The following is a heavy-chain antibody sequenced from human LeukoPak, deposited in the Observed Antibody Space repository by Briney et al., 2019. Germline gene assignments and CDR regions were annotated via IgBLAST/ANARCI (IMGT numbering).Heavy chain of an antibody. CDR1: GGSFSGYY. J-gene: IGHJ5*02. D-gene: IGHD5-18*01. CDR2: INLSGST. CDR3: ARGLRRGYRYGYLQRWFDP. V-gene: IGHV4-34*01. Sequence: SETLSLTCAVYGGSFSGYYWSWIRQPPGKGLEWVGEINLSGSTNYNPSLKSRVTISVDTSKNQFSLKLSSVTAADTAVYYCARGLRRGYRYGYLQRWFDPWGQGTLVTVSS.